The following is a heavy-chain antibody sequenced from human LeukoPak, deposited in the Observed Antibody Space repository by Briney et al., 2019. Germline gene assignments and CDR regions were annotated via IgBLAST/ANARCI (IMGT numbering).Heavy chain of an antibody. CDR2: IYYSGST. J-gene: IGHJ4*02. CDR3: ARLYYDSSGYYQLCYFDY. Sequence: SETLSLTCTVSGGSISSSRCYWGWIRQPPGKGLEWIGSIYYSGSTYYNPSLKSRVTISVDTSKNQFSLNLSSVTAADTAVYYCARLYYDSSGYYQLCYFDYWGQGTLVTVSS. CDR1: GGSISSSRCY. D-gene: IGHD3-22*01. V-gene: IGHV4-39*01.